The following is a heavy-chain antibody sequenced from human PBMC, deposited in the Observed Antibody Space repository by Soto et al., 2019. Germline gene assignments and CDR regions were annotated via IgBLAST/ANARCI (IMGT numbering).Heavy chain of an antibody. J-gene: IGHJ4*02. CDR3: VSGEGRTGHDTRFDY. Sequence: QMQLVESGGGVLQPGTSVKLSCVTSGFTFTNHGIHWVRQAPGKGLEWVADISFNGIDKWYQDSVEGRFIIFRDNFKNTAYLQMSGLTLEDTAMYYCVSGEGRTGHDTRFDYWGQGTLVTVSS. V-gene: IGHV3-30*03. CDR1: GFTFTNHG. CDR2: ISFNGIDK. D-gene: IGHD5-12*01.